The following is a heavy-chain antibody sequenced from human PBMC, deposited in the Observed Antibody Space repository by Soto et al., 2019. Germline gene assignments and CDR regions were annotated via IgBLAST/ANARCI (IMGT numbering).Heavy chain of an antibody. CDR1: GYTFTGYY. Sequence: QIQLVQSGADVKKPGASVKVSCRASGYTFTGYYLHWVRQAPGQGLEWMGWVNPISGDTNYAQKFQDRVIITRDRSITTVHMELSRLRSDDTAVYYCAREEGFRITMDRGRWFDPWGQGTLVTVSS. D-gene: IGHD3-10*01. V-gene: IGHV1-2*02. J-gene: IGHJ5*02. CDR3: AREEGFRITMDRGRWFDP. CDR2: VNPISGDT.